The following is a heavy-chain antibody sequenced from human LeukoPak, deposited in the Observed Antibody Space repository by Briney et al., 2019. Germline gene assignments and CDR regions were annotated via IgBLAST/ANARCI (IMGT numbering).Heavy chain of an antibody. CDR2: IDNDGNGI. CDR3: ATGGGWEPSSGVVTHIDV. CDR1: GFMFSGYW. D-gene: IGHD3-3*01. J-gene: IGHJ6*03. Sequence: GGSLRLSCAASGFMFSGYWMHWVRQGPEKGLELVSRIDNDGNGIIYADSVKGRFTTSRDNAKNTLYLQMSSLRVEDTAVYYCATGGGWEPSSGVVTHIDVWDKGTTVTVSS. V-gene: IGHV3-74*01.